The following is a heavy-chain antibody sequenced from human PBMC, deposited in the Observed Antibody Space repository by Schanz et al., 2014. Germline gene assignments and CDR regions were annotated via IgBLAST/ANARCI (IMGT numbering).Heavy chain of an antibody. D-gene: IGHD3-10*01. CDR2: IKSKTDGGTR. Sequence: EVHLVESGGGLVKPGGSLRLSCATSGFTLNNAWMNWVRQAPGKGLQWVARIKSKTDGGTRDYAAPVKGRFTISTDDSKNTVYLQINSLQTEDTAVYYCPADLWFGAVWGVWWGQGTLVTVSS. CDR1: GFTLNNAW. CDR3: PADLWFGAVWGVW. J-gene: IGHJ4*02. V-gene: IGHV3-15*01.